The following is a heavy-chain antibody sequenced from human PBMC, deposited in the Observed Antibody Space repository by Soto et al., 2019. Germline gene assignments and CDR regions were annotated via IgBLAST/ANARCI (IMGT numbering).Heavy chain of an antibody. CDR1: GFTFSSYA. CDR2: ISGSGGST. CDR3: AKDSMGEQQLLIVFDP. D-gene: IGHD6-13*01. Sequence: PGGSLRLSCAASGFTFSSYAMSWVRQAPGKGLEWVSAISGSGGSTYYADSVKGRFTISRDNSKNTLYLQMNSLRAEDTAVYYWAKDSMGEQQLLIVFDPGGQRTLVTVSS. J-gene: IGHJ5*02. V-gene: IGHV3-23*01.